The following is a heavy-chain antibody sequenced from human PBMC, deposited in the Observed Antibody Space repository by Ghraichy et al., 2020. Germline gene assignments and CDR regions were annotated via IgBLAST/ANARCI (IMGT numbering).Heavy chain of an antibody. CDR1: GFTFSSYA. J-gene: IGHJ4*02. CDR2: ISSNGGST. V-gene: IGHV3-64D*06. D-gene: IGHD5-24*01. Sequence: GGSLRLSCSASGFTFSSYAMHWVRQAPGKGLEYVSAISSNGGSTYYADSVKGRFTISRDNSKNTLYLQMSSLRAEDTAVYYCVKGASRDGYSNVRSYFDYWGQGTLVTVSS. CDR3: VKGASRDGYSNVRSYFDY.